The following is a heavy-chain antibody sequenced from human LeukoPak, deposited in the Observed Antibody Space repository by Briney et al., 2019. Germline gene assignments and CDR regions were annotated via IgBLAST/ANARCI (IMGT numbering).Heavy chain of an antibody. CDR1: GGSISSYY. CDR3: ARAGYCSGGSCYPYYFDY. D-gene: IGHD2-15*01. CDR2: IYYSGST. Sequence: SETLSLTCTVSGGSISSYYWSWIRQPLGKGLEWIGYIYYSGSTNYNPSLKSRVTISVDTSKNQFSLKLSSVTAADTAVYYCARAGYCSGGSCYPYYFDYWGQGTLVTVSS. J-gene: IGHJ4*02. V-gene: IGHV4-59*01.